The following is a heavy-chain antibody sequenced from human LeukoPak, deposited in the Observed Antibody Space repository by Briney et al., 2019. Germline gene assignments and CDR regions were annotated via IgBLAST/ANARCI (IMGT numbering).Heavy chain of an antibody. CDR3: ARDDNWNDVGFDY. CDR1: GFTFSSYS. CDR2: ISSSSYI. Sequence: GGSLRLSCAASGFTFSSYSMNWVRQAPGKGLEWVSSISSSSYIYYADSVKGRFTISRDNAKNSLYLQMNSLRAEDTAVYYCARDDNWNDVGFDYWGQGTLVTVSS. J-gene: IGHJ4*02. V-gene: IGHV3-21*01. D-gene: IGHD1-1*01.